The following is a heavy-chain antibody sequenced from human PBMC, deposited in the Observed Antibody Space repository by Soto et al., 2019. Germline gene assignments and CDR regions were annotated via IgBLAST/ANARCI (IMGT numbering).Heavy chain of an antibody. Sequence: EVQLAESGGDLVQPGGSLRVSCAAAGFSFSSHWMSWVRQAPDKGLEWVANIKHDGTETYYADSVKGRFTISRDNAQNSQYLKMKNLGVEDTALYYCSRITVTTAYWGQGTLVTVSS. CDR3: SRITVTTAY. V-gene: IGHV3-7*01. D-gene: IGHD4-17*01. CDR1: GFSFSSHW. J-gene: IGHJ4*02. CDR2: IKHDGTET.